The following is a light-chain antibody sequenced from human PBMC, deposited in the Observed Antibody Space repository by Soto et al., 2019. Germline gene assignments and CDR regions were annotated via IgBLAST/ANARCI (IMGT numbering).Light chain of an antibody. Sequence: EIVLTQSPGTLTLSPGKRVTLSCRASQSVSSSYVVWYQQKPGQAPRLLIYGASSRDTDIPDRFSGSGSGTDFTLTISSLEPEDSAVYYCQQYGRSVTFGGGTKVEIK. V-gene: IGKV3-20*01. CDR1: QSVSSSY. CDR2: GAS. CDR3: QQYGRSVT. J-gene: IGKJ4*01.